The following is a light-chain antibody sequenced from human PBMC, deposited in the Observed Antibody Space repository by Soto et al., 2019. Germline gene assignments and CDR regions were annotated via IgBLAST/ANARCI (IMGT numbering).Light chain of an antibody. Sequence: QSALTQPRSVSGSPGQSVTISCTGTNSDVGGYKYVSWYQQYPGKAPKLMIYDVSKRPSGVPDRFSGSKSVNTASLTISGLQAEDEADYFCGSYAGSYSYVFGTGTKLTVL. V-gene: IGLV2-11*01. J-gene: IGLJ1*01. CDR3: GSYAGSYSYV. CDR2: DVS. CDR1: NSDVGGYKY.